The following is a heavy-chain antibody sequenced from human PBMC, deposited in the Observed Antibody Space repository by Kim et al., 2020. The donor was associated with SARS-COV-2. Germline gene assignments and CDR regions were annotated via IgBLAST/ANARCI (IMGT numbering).Heavy chain of an antibody. Sequence: SETLSLTCAVYGGSFSGYYWSWIRQPPGKGLEWIGEINHSGITNYNPSLKSRVTISVDTSKNQFSLKLTSVTAVDTAVYYCARGLVVVAEVGALDIWGQGTMVTVSS. V-gene: IGHV4-34*01. D-gene: IGHD2-15*01. CDR3: ARGLVVVAEVGALDI. CDR1: GGSFSGYY. CDR2: INHSGIT. J-gene: IGHJ3*02.